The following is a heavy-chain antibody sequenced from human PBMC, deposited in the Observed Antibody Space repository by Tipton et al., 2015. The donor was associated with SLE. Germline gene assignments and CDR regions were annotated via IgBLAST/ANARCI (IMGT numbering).Heavy chain of an antibody. V-gene: IGHV1-8*01. CDR1: GYTFTSYD. D-gene: IGHD6-13*01. Sequence: QVQLVQSGAEVKKPGASVKVSCKASGYTFTSYDINWVRQAPGQGLEWMGWMNPNSGNTGYAQKFQGRVTMTRNTSISTAYMELSSLRSEDTAVYYCARVGFSIAAAGTYAFDIWGQGTMVTVSS. CDR3: ARVGFSIAAAGTYAFDI. J-gene: IGHJ3*02. CDR2: MNPNSGNT.